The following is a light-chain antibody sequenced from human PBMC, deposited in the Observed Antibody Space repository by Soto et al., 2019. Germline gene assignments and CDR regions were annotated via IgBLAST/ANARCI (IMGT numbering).Light chain of an antibody. V-gene: IGLV1-40*01. Sequence: QAVLTQPPSVSGAPGQSVTISCTGSSSNIGAGHDAHWYQQFPGTAPKVLIYGNSNRPSGVPDRFSGSKSGISASLAITGLQAEDEADYYCQSYDNSLSGSNVFGTGTKVTVL. CDR1: SSNIGAGHD. CDR3: QSYDNSLSGSNV. CDR2: GNS. J-gene: IGLJ1*01.